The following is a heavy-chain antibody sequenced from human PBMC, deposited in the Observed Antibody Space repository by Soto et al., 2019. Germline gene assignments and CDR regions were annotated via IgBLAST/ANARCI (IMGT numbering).Heavy chain of an antibody. V-gene: IGHV1-69*01. CDR1: GGSFRTYA. Sequence: QGQLVQSGAEVKKPGSSVKVSCKASGGSFRTYAINWVRQAPGQGLDWMGGIIPMLAAPTYAQKFQGRLTINADESTTTVYMELSSLTSEDTAVYYCARVDPPSPSVIWLFDLWGRGTLVTVSS. CDR3: ARVDPPSPSVIWLFDL. D-gene: IGHD2-21*01. J-gene: IGHJ2*01. CDR2: IIPMLAAP.